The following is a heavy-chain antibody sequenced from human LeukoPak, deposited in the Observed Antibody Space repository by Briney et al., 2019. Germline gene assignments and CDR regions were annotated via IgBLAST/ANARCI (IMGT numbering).Heavy chain of an antibody. D-gene: IGHD3-9*01. Sequence: GGSLRLSCAASGFTFSSYSMNWVRQAPGKGLEWVSSISSSSYIYYTDSVKGRFTISRDNAKNSLYLQMNSLRAEDTAVYYCARNSYDILTGYYLGHDYWGQGTLVTVSS. CDR3: ARNSYDILTGYYLGHDY. J-gene: IGHJ4*02. CDR1: GFTFSSYS. V-gene: IGHV3-21*01. CDR2: ISSSSYI.